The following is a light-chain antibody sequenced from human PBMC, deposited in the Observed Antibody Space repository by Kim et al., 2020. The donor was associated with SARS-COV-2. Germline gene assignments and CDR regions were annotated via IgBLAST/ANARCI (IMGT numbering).Light chain of an antibody. CDR1: QGISSY. Sequence: AIRMTQSPSSLSASTGDRVTITCRASQGISSYLAWYQQKPGKAPKLLIYAASTLQSGVPSRFSGSGSGTDFTPTISCLQSEDFATYYCQQYYSYPYTFGQGTKLEI. J-gene: IGKJ2*01. V-gene: IGKV1-8*01. CDR2: AAS. CDR3: QQYYSYPYT.